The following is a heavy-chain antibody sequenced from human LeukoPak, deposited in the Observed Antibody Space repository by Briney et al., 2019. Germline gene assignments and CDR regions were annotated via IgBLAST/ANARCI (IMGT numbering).Heavy chain of an antibody. CDR3: ARDRYCTNGVCYQYY. J-gene: IGHJ4*02. Sequence: ASVKVSCKASGGTFSSYAIRWVQQAPGQGLEWMGRIIPIFGTANYAQKFQGRVTITTDESTSTAYMELSSLRSEDTAVYYCARDRYCTNGVCYQYYWGQGTLVTVSS. CDR1: GGTFSSYA. D-gene: IGHD2-8*01. CDR2: IIPIFGTA. V-gene: IGHV1-69*05.